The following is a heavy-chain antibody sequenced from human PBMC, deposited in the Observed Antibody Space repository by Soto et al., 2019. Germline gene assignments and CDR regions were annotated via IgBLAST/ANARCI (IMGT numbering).Heavy chain of an antibody. CDR2: ISPSGDTT. J-gene: IGHJ4*02. CDR3: SFRGTASPCY. D-gene: IGHD2-21*02. CDR1: GFTFTAYD. V-gene: IGHV3-23*01. Sequence: GGSLRLSCATSGFTFTAYDLTWVRQAPGKGLGWVSGISPSGDTTYYADSVKGRFTISRDNSKTVLYLQKNSPGAAVAAVYYCSFRGTASPCYWGKGSLFAVSS.